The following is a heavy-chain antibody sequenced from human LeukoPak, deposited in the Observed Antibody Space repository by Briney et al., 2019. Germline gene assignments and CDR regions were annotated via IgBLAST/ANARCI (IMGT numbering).Heavy chain of an antibody. CDR3: ARSPNFDWLPIDY. Sequence: SVKVSCKASGGTFSSYAISWVRQAPGQGLEWMGGIIPIFGTANYAQEFQGRVTITADESTSTAYMELSSLRSEDTAVYYCARSPNFDWLPIDYWGQGTLVTVSS. J-gene: IGHJ4*02. CDR2: IIPIFGTA. D-gene: IGHD3-9*01. CDR1: GGTFSSYA. V-gene: IGHV1-69*13.